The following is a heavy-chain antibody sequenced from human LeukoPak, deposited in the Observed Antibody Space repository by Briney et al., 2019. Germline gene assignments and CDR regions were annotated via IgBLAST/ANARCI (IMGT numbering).Heavy chain of an antibody. CDR2: ISSSSSYI. CDR1: GFTFSTFG. J-gene: IGHJ6*03. Sequence: GGSLRLSCAASGFTFSTFGMNWVRQAPGKGLEWVSFISSSSSYIYYADSVKGRFSISRDNSKNTLSLQMNSLRAEDTAVYYCVRNPDDPSYFYYMDVWGNGTTSPSP. V-gene: IGHV3-21*01. CDR3: VRNPDDPSYFYYMDV.